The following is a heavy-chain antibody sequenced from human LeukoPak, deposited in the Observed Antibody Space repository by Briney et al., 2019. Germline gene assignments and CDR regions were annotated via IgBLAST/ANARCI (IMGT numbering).Heavy chain of an antibody. CDR2: FDGNADGT. CDR3: AKPRIIGLGWAQFDY. V-gene: IGHV3-23*01. D-gene: IGHD2-15*01. Sequence: QSGGSLRLSCVTSGFTFSRFGMTWVRQPPGKGLEWVASFDGNADGTYYADSVKGRCTISRDNSKNTLYLQMNSLRAEDTAIYCCAKPRIIGLGWAQFDYWGQGSLVTVSS. J-gene: IGHJ4*02. CDR1: GFTFSRFG.